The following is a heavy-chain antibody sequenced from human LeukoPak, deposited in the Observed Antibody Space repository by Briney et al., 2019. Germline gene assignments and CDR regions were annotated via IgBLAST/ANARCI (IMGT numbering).Heavy chain of an antibody. J-gene: IGHJ6*03. Sequence: GGSLRLSCAASGFTFSNAWMSWVRQAPGKGREWVGRIKSKTDGGTTDYAAPVKGRFTISRDDSKNTLYLQMNSLTTEDTAVYYCTTDRRGYCSSTSCLLWGSYYYYMDVWGKGTTVTVSS. D-gene: IGHD2-2*01. CDR2: IKSKTDGGTT. CDR1: GFTFSNAW. CDR3: TTDRRGYCSSTSCLLWGSYYYYMDV. V-gene: IGHV3-15*01.